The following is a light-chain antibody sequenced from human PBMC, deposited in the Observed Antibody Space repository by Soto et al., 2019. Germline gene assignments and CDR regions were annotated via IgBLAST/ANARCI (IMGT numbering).Light chain of an antibody. J-gene: IGLJ2*01. CDR3: LLAYNGAPVV. Sequence: QAVVTQEPSLTVSPGGTVTLTCGSSTGAVTSGHYPYWFQQKPGQAPRTLIYDTSNKHSWTPDRFSGSLLGGKAALTLSGAQPEDEADYYCLLAYNGAPVVFGGGTKVTVL. V-gene: IGLV7-46*01. CDR1: TGAVTSGHY. CDR2: DTS.